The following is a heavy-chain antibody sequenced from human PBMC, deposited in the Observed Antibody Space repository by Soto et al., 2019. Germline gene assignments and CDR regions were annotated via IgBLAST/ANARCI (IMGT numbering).Heavy chain of an antibody. CDR2: IRPRGDNT. CDR1: GFPFSTYE. J-gene: IGHJ4*02. D-gene: IGHD3-16*01. Sequence: EVQLLESGGGLVQPGGSLRLSCAASGFPFSTYEMTWVRQAPGKGLEWVSVIRPRGDNTYYADSVKGRFTNSRVNSKNTLSLQVNSLRAEDTARFSCVIGGSLDYWGQGPVVTFSS. V-gene: IGHV3-23*01. CDR3: VIGGSLDY.